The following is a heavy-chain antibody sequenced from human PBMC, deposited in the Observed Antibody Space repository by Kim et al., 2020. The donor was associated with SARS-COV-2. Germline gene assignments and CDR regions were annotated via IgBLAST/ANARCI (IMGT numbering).Heavy chain of an antibody. J-gene: IGHJ6*02. CDR3: ARERWEIEGHYYYYGMDV. CDR2: IYHSGST. D-gene: IGHD1-26*01. V-gene: IGHV4-4*02. CDR1: GGSISSSNW. Sequence: SETLSLTCAVSGGSISSSNWWSWVRQPPGKRLWWIGEIYHSGSTNYNPSLKSRVTISVDKSKNQFSLKLSSVTAADTAVYYCARERWEIEGHYYYYGMDVWGQGTTVPVSS.